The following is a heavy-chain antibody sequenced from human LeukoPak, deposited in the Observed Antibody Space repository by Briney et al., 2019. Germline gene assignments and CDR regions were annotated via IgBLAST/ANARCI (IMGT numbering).Heavy chain of an antibody. D-gene: IGHD1-26*01. J-gene: IGHJ4*02. CDR3: ARDNDLRPIVGATTFPNEFDY. CDR1: GYTFTGDY. V-gene: IGHV1-2*06. Sequence: GASVKVSCKXSGYTFTGDYLHWVRQAPGQGLEWMGRINPSTGGTNYAQNFQGRVTMTRDASISTAYMELSRLTSDDTAVYYCARDNDLRPIVGATTFPNEFDYWGQGTLVTVSS. CDR2: INPSTGGT.